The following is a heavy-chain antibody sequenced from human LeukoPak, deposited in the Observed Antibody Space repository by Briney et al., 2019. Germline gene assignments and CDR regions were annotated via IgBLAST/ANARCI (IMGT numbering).Heavy chain of an antibody. J-gene: IGHJ4*02. CDR2: INPSGGST. CDR1: GYTFTSHY. V-gene: IGHV1-46*01. D-gene: IGHD2-8*02. Sequence: ASVKVSCKASGYTFTSHYMHWVRQAPGQGLEWMGIINPSGGSTSYAQKFQGRVTMTRDTSTSTVYMELSSLGPEDTAVYYCARDQKVAGGLDYWGQGTLVTVSS. CDR3: ARDQKVAGGLDY.